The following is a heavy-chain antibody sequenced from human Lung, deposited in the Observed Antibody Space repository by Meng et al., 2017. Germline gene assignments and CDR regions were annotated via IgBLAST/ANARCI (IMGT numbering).Heavy chain of an antibody. CDR1: GYNFPDYY. CDR2: INPKSGDT. CDR3: ARDEDISAAGKLFGDY. V-gene: IGHV1-2*06. J-gene: IGHJ4*02. D-gene: IGHD6-25*01. Sequence: VQLGQSGAWVKKPGASVKVSCKPSGYNFPDYYIHWVRRAPGQGLEWMGRINPKSGDTHYAQKFQARVTMTGDTSISTAYMELSGLRSDDTAMYYCARDEDISAAGKLFGDYWGQGTLVTGSS.